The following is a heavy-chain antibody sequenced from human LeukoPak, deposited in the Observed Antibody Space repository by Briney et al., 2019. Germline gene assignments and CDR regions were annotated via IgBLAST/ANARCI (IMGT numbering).Heavy chain of an antibody. CDR3: AKDLGYGDYEADFDY. CDR1: GFTFDDYA. D-gene: IGHD4-17*01. CDR2: ISWNSDSF. J-gene: IGHJ4*02. Sequence: GGSLRLSCAASGFTFDDYAMHWVRHAPGKGLEWVSSISWNSDSFAYADSVKGRFTISRDNAKNTLSLQMNSLRGEDTALYYCAKDLGYGDYEADFDYWGQGTLVTVSS. V-gene: IGHV3-9*01.